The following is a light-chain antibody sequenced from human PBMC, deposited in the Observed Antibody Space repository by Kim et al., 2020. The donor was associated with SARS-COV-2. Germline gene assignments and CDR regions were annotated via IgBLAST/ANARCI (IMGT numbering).Light chain of an antibody. J-gene: IGLJ3*02. V-gene: IGLV10-54*01. CDR2: RNN. CDR3: SVRDSNLSAWV. Sequence: QTRKPTCTGNKQKVGNQGAAWVEQAQGPPPKHLSYRNNNPPSRISRRLSASKSGNTASLTITGLQPGGGADYYCSVRDSNLSAWVFGGGTQLTVL. CDR1: KQKVGNQG.